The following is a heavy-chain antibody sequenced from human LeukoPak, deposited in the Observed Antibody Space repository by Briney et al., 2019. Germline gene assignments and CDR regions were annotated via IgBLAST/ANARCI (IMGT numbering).Heavy chain of an antibody. CDR2: INAGNGNT. J-gene: IGHJ4*02. CDR3: ARGIAVAGAYGAHPDIDY. Sequence: ASVKVSCKASGYTFTSYGISWVRQAPGQRLEWMGWINAGNGNTKYSQKFQGRVTITRDTSASTAYMELSSLRSEDTAVYYCARGIAVAGAYGAHPDIDYWGQGTLVTVSS. CDR1: GYTFTSYG. D-gene: IGHD6-19*01. V-gene: IGHV1-3*01.